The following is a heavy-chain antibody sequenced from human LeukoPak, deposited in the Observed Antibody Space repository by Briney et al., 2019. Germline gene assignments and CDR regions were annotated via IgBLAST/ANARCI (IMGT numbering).Heavy chain of an antibody. CDR1: GGSTSSSSYY. D-gene: IGHD4-17*01. J-gene: IGHJ4*02. V-gene: IGHV4-39*01. CDR3: ATHPGYGDYYFDY. CDR2: IYYRGST. Sequence: PSETLSLTCSVSGGSTSSSSYYWGWIRQPPGKGLEWIGSIYYRGSTYYNPSLKSRVTISVDTSKNQFSLKVSSVTAADTAVFYCATHPGYGDYYFDYWGQGTLVTVSS.